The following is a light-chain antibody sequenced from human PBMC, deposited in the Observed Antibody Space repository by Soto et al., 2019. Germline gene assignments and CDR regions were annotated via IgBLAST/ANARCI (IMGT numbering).Light chain of an antibody. CDR1: QDINNY. Sequence: DIQMPQSPSSLSASVGDRVTITCQASQDINNYVNWYQQTPGKAPKLLIFDASTLKTGVPSRFSGSGCGTDFSFTISSLQAEDIATYYCQQSNDLVSFGQATRLEIK. J-gene: IGKJ5*01. V-gene: IGKV1-33*01. CDR3: QQSNDLVS. CDR2: DAS.